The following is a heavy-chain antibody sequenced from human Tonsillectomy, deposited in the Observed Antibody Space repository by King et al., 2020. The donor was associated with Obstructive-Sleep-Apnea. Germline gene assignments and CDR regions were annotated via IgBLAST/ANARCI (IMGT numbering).Heavy chain of an antibody. J-gene: IGHJ4*02. Sequence: QLQESGPGLVKPSETLSLTCTVSGGSISSSSYYWGWIRKPQGKGLEWIGSIYYSGSTFYNPSLKSRVTISVDTSKNQFSLKLSSVTAADTAVYYCAGTDSSGYYIDYWGQGTLVTVSS. CDR1: GGSISSSSYY. D-gene: IGHD3-22*01. V-gene: IGHV4-39*07. CDR2: IYYSGST. CDR3: AGTDSSGYYIDY.